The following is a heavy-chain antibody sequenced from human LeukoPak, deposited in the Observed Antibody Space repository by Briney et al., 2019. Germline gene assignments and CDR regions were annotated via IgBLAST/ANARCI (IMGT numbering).Heavy chain of an antibody. D-gene: IGHD3-22*01. CDR3: TRDLNHDSSS. V-gene: IGHV3-7*01. CDR2: IKTDGSTT. CDR1: GFSFSTYW. J-gene: IGHJ4*02. Sequence: GGSLRLSCAASGFSFSTYWMTWVRQAPGKGLECVANIKTDGSTTYYLDSVKGRFTISRNNARSILYLQMNSLRVEDTAVYYCTRDLNHDSSSWGQGTLVTVSS.